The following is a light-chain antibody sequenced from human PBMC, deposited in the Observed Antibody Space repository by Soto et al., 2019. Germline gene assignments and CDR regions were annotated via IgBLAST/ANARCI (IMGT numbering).Light chain of an antibody. CDR2: DVS. CDR1: SSDIGGYIY. V-gene: IGLV2-11*01. CDR3: CSYAGGYTYV. Sequence: QSALTQPRSVSGSPGQSVTISCTGSSSDIGGYIYVSWYQQHPGKAPKLMIYDVSKRPSGVPDRFSGSKSGNTASLTISGLQAEDEADYYCCSYAGGYTYVFGSGTKLTVL. J-gene: IGLJ1*01.